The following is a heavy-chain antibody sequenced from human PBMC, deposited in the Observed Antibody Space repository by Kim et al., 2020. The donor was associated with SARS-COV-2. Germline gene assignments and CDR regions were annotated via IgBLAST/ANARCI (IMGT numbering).Heavy chain of an antibody. Sequence: GGSLRLSCAASGFTFSGYWMSWVRQAPGKGLEWVANINQDGNKKYYVDSVKGRFTISRDTAKNSLYLQMNSLRAEDTAVYFCARDGNTSGWSIDYWGQGT. D-gene: IGHD6-19*01. CDR3: ARDGNTSGWSIDY. J-gene: IGHJ4*02. V-gene: IGHV3-7*03. CDR2: INQDGNKK. CDR1: GFTFSGYW.